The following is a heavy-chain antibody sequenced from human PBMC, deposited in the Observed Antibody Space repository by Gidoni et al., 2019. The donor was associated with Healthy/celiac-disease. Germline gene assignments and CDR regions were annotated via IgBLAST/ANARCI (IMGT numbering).Heavy chain of an antibody. CDR3: AKNYGDYGGFDY. CDR1: GFTFSSYA. CDR2: IRGSGGST. V-gene: IGHV3-23*01. J-gene: IGHJ4*02. Sequence: EVQLLESGGGLVQPEGSLSLSCAASGFTFSSYAMSWVRQAPGKGLEWVSAIRGSGGSTYYADSVKGRFTISRDNSKNTLYLQMNSLIAEDTAVYYCAKNYGDYGGFDYWGQGTLVTVSS. D-gene: IGHD4-17*01.